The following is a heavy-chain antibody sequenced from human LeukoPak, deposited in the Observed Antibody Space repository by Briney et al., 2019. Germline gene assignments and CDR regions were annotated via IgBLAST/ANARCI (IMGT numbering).Heavy chain of an antibody. D-gene: IGHD2-2*01. V-gene: IGHV3-23*01. CDR2: ITSSDRT. Sequence: GGSLRLSCAASGFTFSSYAVAWVRQAPGKGLEWVSSITSSDRTYYADSVKGRFTISRDNSKNTLYLQMNSLRAEDTAVYYCAKDSDIVLVPAAIGYWGQGTLVTVSS. CDR1: GFTFSSYA. CDR3: AKDSDIVLVPAAIGY. J-gene: IGHJ4*02.